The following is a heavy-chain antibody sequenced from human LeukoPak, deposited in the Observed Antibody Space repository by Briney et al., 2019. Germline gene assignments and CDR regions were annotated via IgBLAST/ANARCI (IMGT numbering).Heavy chain of an antibody. J-gene: IGHJ4*02. V-gene: IGHV1-2*02. D-gene: IGHD5-18*01. CDR1: GYTFTGYY. CDR2: SNPNSGGT. Sequence: ASVKVSCKASGYTFTGYYMHWVRQAPGQGLEWMGWSNPNSGGTNYARKFQGRVTMTRDTSISTAYMVLSRLRSDDTAVYYCARAEGYSYGYWPFDFWGQGTLVTVSS. CDR3: ARAEGYSYGYWPFDF.